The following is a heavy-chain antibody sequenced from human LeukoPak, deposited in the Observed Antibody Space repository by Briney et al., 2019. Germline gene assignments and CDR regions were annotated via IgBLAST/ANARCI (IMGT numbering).Heavy chain of an antibody. CDR2: IYSDGRT. D-gene: IGHD3-10*01. CDR3: ARDSGRFDVFDI. J-gene: IGHJ3*02. CDR1: GFTVSTNY. Sequence: GGSLRLSCAASGFTVSTNYMSWVRQAPGKGLEWVSVIYSDGRTYYADSVKGRFTISRDNSKNTLYFQMNSLRAEDTAVYYCARDSGRFDVFDIWGQGTMVTVSS. V-gene: IGHV3-53*01.